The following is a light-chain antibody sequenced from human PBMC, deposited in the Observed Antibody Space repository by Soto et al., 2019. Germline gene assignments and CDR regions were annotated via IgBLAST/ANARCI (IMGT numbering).Light chain of an antibody. Sequence: DIQMTQSPSTLSASVGDRVIITCRASQSINSWLAWYQQKPGKAPKLLIYKASSLDSGVPSRFSGSGSGTEFTLTINSLQPDDFATYYCQQYNSYWTFGQGTKVEVK. CDR1: QSINSW. V-gene: IGKV1-5*03. CDR3: QQYNSYWT. J-gene: IGKJ1*01. CDR2: KAS.